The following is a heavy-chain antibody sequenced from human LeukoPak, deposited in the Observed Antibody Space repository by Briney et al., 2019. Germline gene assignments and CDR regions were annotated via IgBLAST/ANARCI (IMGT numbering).Heavy chain of an antibody. CDR3: ARGEDGGNIALDP. Sequence: ASVKVSCKASGYAFTSYAMNWVRQAPGQGLEWMGWINTNTGNPTYAQGFTGQFVFSLDTSVSTAYLQISSLKAEDTAVYYCARGEDGGNIALDPWGQGTLVTVSS. J-gene: IGHJ5*02. V-gene: IGHV7-4-1*02. CDR1: GYAFTSYA. CDR2: INTNTGNP. D-gene: IGHD4-23*01.